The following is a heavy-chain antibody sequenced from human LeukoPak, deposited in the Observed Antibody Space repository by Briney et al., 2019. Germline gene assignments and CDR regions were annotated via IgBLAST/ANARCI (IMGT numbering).Heavy chain of an antibody. CDR2: IIPIFGTA. CDR3: ARAYSGSYDLDAFDI. D-gene: IGHD1-26*01. CDR1: GGTFSSYA. V-gene: IGHV1-69*05. Sequence: GASVKVSCKASGGTFSSYAISWVRQAPGQGLEWMGRIIPIFGTANYAQKFQGRVTITTDESTSTAYMELSSLRSGDTAVYYCARAYSGSYDLDAFDIWGQGTMVTVSS. J-gene: IGHJ3*02.